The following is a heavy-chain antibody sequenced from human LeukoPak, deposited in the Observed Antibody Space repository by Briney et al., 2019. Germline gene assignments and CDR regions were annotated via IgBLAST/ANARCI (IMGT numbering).Heavy chain of an antibody. CDR2: IYTSGST. Sequence: SETLSLTCAVYGGSFSGYYWSWIRQPAGKGLEWIGRIYTSGSTNYNPSLKSRVTISVDTSKNQFSLKLSSVAAADTAVYYCARASGQEVSFDYWGQGTLVTVSS. V-gene: IGHV4-59*10. CDR1: GGSFSGYY. CDR3: ARASGQEVSFDY. D-gene: IGHD3-10*01. J-gene: IGHJ4*02.